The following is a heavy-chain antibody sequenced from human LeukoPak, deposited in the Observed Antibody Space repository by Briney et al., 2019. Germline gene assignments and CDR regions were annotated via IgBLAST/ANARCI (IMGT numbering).Heavy chain of an antibody. D-gene: IGHD6-13*01. CDR2: IRYDGSNK. V-gene: IGHV3-30*02. CDR1: GFTFSSYG. Sequence: GGSLRLSCAASGFTFSSYGMHWVRQAPGKGLEWVAFIRYDGSNKYYADSVKGRFTISRDNSKNTLYLQMNSLRAEDTAVYYCAKYGSSWSNYYYMDVWGKGTTVTISS. CDR3: AKYGSSWSNYYYMDV. J-gene: IGHJ6*03.